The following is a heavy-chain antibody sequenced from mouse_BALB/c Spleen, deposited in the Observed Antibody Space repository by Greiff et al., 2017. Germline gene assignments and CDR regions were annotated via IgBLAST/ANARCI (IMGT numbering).Heavy chain of an antibody. Sequence: QVQLQQSGAELMKPGASVKISCKATGYTFSSYWIEWVKQRPGHGLEWIGEILPGSGSTNYNEKFKGKATFTADTSSNTAYMQLSSLTSEDSAVYYCARGGNGDWFAYWGQGTLVTVSA. CDR2: ILPGSGST. J-gene: IGHJ3*01. CDR1: GYTFSSYW. CDR3: ARGGNGDWFAY. D-gene: IGHD2-1*01. V-gene: IGHV1-9*01.